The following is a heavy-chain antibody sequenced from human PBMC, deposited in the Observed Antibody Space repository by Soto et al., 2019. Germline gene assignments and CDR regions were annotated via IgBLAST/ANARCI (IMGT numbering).Heavy chain of an antibody. V-gene: IGHV1-46*01. CDR3: VRGYCTTSPCSGDFQF. J-gene: IGHJ1*01. CDR2: VHPSGDT. Sequence: ASVKVSCKASGYKFTTCFIHWVRQAPGQGLEWMGMVHPSGDTGYAQKFRGRVTMTIDTSTTTASMELRNLTSEDTAVYFSVRGYCTTSPCSGDFQFWGQGTLVTVSS. CDR1: GYKFTTCF. D-gene: IGHD2-15*01.